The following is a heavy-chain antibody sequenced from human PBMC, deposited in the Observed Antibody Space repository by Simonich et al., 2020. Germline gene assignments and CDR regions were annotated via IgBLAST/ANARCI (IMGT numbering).Heavy chain of an antibody. CDR3: ARHDRLLQFYFDY. CDR1: GGSISSYY. Sequence: QVQLQESGPGLVKPSETLYLTCTVSGGSISSYYWSWLRQPPGKGLEWIGNIYYSGRTNINPALKSRVTIAVDTSKNQFSLKLSSVTAADTAVYYCARHDRLLQFYFDYWGQGTLVTVSS. V-gene: IGHV4-59*08. CDR2: IYYSGRT. D-gene: IGHD2-21*01. J-gene: IGHJ4*02.